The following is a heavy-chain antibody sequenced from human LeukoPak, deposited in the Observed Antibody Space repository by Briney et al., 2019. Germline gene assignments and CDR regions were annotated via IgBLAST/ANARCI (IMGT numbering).Heavy chain of an antibody. Sequence: GASVKVSFKASVYTFPGYYIHWVRPAPGQGREWMGWINPRNGGTHYAQKFQGRITVTRVTSITTAYMEVSRLTSDDSALYYCAREYSASEHWGQGSLVTVSS. CDR3: AREYSASEH. CDR2: INPRNGGT. V-gene: IGHV1-2*02. D-gene: IGHD5-12*01. J-gene: IGHJ1*01. CDR1: VYTFPGYY.